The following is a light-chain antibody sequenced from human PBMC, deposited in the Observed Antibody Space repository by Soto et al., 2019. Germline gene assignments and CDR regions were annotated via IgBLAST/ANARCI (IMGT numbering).Light chain of an antibody. CDR1: SGHSSYA. Sequence: QPVLTQSPSASASLGASVKFPCTLRSGHSSYAIAWHQQQPGKGPRFLMKVNSDVSHNKGDGIPDRFSGSSSGAERYLTISSLQSEDEADYYCQTWGTGVRVFGGGTKLTV. CDR3: QTWGTGVRV. V-gene: IGLV4-69*01. J-gene: IGLJ2*01. CDR2: VNSDVSH.